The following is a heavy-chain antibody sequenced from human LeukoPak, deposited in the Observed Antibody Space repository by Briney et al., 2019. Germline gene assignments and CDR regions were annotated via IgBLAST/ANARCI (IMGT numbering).Heavy chain of an antibody. CDR3: ARLTWQWLPFDD. V-gene: IGHV4-39*07. D-gene: IGHD5-12*01. CDR1: GGSISNSSYY. CDR2: IYYSGST. Sequence: PSETLSLTCTVSGGSISNSSYYWGWIRQPPGKGLEWIGSIYYSGSTNYNPSLKSRVTMSVDTSTNQISLKMTSVTAADTAIYYCARLTWQWLPFDDWGQGTQVTISS. J-gene: IGHJ4*02.